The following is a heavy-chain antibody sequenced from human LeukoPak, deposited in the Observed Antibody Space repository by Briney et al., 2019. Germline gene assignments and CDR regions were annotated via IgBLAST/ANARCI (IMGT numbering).Heavy chain of an antibody. V-gene: IGHV3-48*01. Sequence: GGSLRLSCAASGFTFSSYSMNWVRRAPGKGLESVSYISSTSSKILYADSVKGRFTISRDNAKNSLYLQMNSLRAEDTAVYYCAREGRTTVNDYWGQGTLVTVSS. CDR1: GFTFSSYS. D-gene: IGHD4-17*01. CDR3: AREGRTTVNDY. J-gene: IGHJ4*02. CDR2: ISSTSSKI.